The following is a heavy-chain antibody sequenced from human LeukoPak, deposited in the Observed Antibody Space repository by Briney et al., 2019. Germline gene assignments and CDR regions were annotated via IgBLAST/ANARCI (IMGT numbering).Heavy chain of an antibody. CDR1: GFTFSSYE. CDR3: ARDGSNYYYGMDV. Sequence: PGGSLRLSCAASGFTFSSYEMNWVRQAPGKGLEWPSYISSSGSTIYYADSVKGRFTISRDNAKNSLYLQMNSLRAEDTAVYYCARDGSNYYYGMDVWGKGTTVTVSS. D-gene: IGHD2-2*01. J-gene: IGHJ6*04. V-gene: IGHV3-48*03. CDR2: ISSSGSTI.